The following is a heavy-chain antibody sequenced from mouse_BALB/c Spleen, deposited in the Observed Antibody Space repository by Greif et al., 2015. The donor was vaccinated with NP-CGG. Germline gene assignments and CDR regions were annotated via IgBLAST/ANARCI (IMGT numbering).Heavy chain of an antibody. CDR1: GYTFTSYT. V-gene: IGHV1-4*01. CDR2: INPSSGYT. CDR3: ARERELAWFAY. Sequence: QVQLQQSGAELARPGASVKMSCKASGYTFTSYTMHWVKQRPGQGLEWIGYINPSSGYTNYNQKFKDKATLTADKSSSTAYMQLSSLTSEDSAVYYCARERELAWFAYWGQGTLVTVSA. J-gene: IGHJ3*01.